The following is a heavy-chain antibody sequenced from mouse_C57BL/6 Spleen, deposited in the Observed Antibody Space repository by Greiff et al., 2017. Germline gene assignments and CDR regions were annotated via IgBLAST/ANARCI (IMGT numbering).Heavy chain of an antibody. CDR1: GYTFTSYG. CDR2: IYPRSGNT. V-gene: IGHV1-81*01. J-gene: IGHJ2*01. CDR3: AGQQLGLCYFDY. D-gene: IGHD4-1*02. Sequence: VQLQQSGAELARPGASVKLSCKASGYTFTSYGISWVKQRTGQGLEWIGEIYPRSGNTYYNEKFKGKATLTADKSSSKAYMELRSLTSEDSAVYFCAGQQLGLCYFDYWGQGTTLTVSS.